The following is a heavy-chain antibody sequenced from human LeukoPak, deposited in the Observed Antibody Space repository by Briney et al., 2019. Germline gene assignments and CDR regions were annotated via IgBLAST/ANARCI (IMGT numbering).Heavy chain of an antibody. V-gene: IGHV3-53*01. CDR3: TKDIGSWSGVDDAFDI. J-gene: IGHJ3*02. Sequence: GGSLRLSCAASGFSVSSNYMSWVRQAPGKGLEWVSVIYSGGNTYYADSVKGRFTIFRDNSKNTLYLQMNSLRAEDTALYYCTKDIGSWSGVDDAFDIWGQGTMVTVSS. D-gene: IGHD1-26*01. CDR2: IYSGGNT. CDR1: GFSVSSNY.